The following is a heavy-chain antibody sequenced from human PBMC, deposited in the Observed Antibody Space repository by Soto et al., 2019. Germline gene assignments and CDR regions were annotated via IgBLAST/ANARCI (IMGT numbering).Heavy chain of an antibody. V-gene: IGHV1-18*01. CDR3: ARGGKNIVATQRFFAY. CDR2: ISAYNGNT. CDR1: GYTFTSYG. J-gene: IGHJ4*02. Sequence: GASGKVSCEASGYTFTSYGISWVRQAPGQGLEWMGWISAYNGNTNYAQKLQGRVTMTTDTSTSTAYMELRSLRSDDTAVYYCARGGKNIVATQRFFAYWGQGSLVTVSS. D-gene: IGHD5-12*01.